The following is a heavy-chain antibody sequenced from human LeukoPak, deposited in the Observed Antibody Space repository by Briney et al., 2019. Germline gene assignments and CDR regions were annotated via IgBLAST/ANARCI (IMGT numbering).Heavy chain of an antibody. D-gene: IGHD3-10*01. CDR1: GGSISSSSYY. V-gene: IGHV4-39*07. CDR2: IYYSGST. J-gene: IGHJ4*02. CDR3: AMRRGFLRGPVDY. Sequence: SETLSLTCTVSGGSISSSSYYWGWIRQPPGKGLEWIGSIYYSGSTYYNPSLKSRVTISVDTSKNQFSLKLSSVTAADTAVYYCAMRRGFLRGPVDYWGQGTLVTVSS.